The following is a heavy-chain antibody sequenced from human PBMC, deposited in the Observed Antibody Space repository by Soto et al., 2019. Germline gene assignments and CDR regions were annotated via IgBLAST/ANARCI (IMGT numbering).Heavy chain of an antibody. CDR3: AGGDYRPIFDY. J-gene: IGHJ4*02. V-gene: IGHV4-4*07. CDR1: GGSISGYC. CDR2: IYTSGST. D-gene: IGHD4-17*01. Sequence: SETLSLTCTVSGGSISGYCWSWIRQPAGKGLEWIGRIYTSGSTNYNPSLKSRVTMSVDTSKNQFSLKLSSVTAADTAVYYCAGGDYRPIFDYWGQGTLVTVSS.